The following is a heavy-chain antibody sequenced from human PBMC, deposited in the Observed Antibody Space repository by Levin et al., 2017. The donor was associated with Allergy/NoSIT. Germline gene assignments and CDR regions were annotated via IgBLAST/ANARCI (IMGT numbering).Heavy chain of an antibody. CDR2: IYLSGST. D-gene: IGHD5-18*01. V-gene: IGHV4-30-2*01. CDR1: GGSISSGGYS. Sequence: PSETLSLTCAVSGGSISSGGYSWSWIRQPPGKGLEWIGNIYLSGSTYYNPSLKSRVTIPVDRSKNQFSLNLSSVTAADTAVYYCARVAGYSYGYYFDYWGQGTLVTVSS. CDR3: ARVAGYSYGYYFDY. J-gene: IGHJ4*02.